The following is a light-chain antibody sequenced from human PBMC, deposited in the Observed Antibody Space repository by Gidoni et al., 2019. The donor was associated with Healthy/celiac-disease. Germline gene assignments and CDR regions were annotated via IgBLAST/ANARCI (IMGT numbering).Light chain of an antibody. J-gene: IGKJ4*01. CDR1: QGISSY. Sequence: AIRMTKSPSSFSASTGDSVTITCRASQGISSYLAWYQQKPGKAPKLLIYAASTLQSGVPSRFSGSGSGTDFTLTISCLQSEDFATYYCQQYYSYPLTFGGGTKVEIK. CDR3: QQYYSYPLT. CDR2: AAS. V-gene: IGKV1-8*01.